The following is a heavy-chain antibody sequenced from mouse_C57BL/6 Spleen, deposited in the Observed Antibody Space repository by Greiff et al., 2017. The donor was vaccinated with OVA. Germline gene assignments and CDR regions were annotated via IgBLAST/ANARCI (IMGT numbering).Heavy chain of an antibody. CDR3: AIDGYGNYAWFAY. D-gene: IGHD2-1*01. CDR2: ISPSDSDT. CDR1: GYTFTSYW. V-gene: IGHV1-74*01. J-gene: IGHJ3*01. Sequence: QVQLQQSGAELVKPGASVKVSCKASGYTFTSYWMHWVQQRPGQGLEWIGRISPSDSDTHYTQKFKGTATLTVDKSSRTAYLQLSSLTSEDSAVYYCAIDGYGNYAWFAYWGQGTLVTVSA.